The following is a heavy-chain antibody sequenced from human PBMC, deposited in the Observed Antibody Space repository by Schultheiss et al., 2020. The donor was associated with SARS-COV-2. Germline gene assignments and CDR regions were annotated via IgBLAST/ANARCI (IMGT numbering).Heavy chain of an antibody. Sequence: GGSLRLSCAASGFTFSSYAMHWVRQAPGKGLEWVSSIDNSSSSMNYADSVRGRFTISRDNAKNSVYLQMNGLRDEDTGVYYCVNGLDYWGQGTQVTVSS. CDR3: VNGLDY. J-gene: IGHJ4*02. CDR1: GFTFSSYA. CDR2: IDNSSSSM. V-gene: IGHV3-21*06.